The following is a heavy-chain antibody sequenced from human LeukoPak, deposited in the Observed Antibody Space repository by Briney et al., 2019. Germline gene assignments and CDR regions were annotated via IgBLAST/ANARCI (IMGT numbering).Heavy chain of an antibody. Sequence: PGGSLRLSCAASGFTVSSNYMSWVRQAPGKGLEWVSGISGSGGSTYYADSVKGRFTISRDISKNTLFLQMDSLRAEDSAVYYCARGGWHYDFWSGSGLFDPWGQGTLVTVSS. J-gene: IGHJ5*02. CDR3: ARGGWHYDFWSGSGLFDP. CDR2: ISGSGGST. CDR1: GFTVSSNY. D-gene: IGHD3-3*01. V-gene: IGHV3-66*02.